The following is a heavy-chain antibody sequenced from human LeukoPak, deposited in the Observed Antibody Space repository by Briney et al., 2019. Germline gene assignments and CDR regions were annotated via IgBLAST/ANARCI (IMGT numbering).Heavy chain of an antibody. V-gene: IGHV3-23*01. CDR3: AKGLVPKPKAFYYYYGVDV. D-gene: IGHD6-13*01. J-gene: IGHJ6*02. CDR2: IICSGIGT. CDR1: GFTFSSFA. Sequence: GGSLRLSCAASGFTFSSFAMSWVRQAPGKGLEWVSTIICSGIGTYYADSVRGRFTISRDNSKNTLYLQMNSLRAEDTAVYYCAKGLVPKPKAFYYYYGVDVWGQGTTVTVSS.